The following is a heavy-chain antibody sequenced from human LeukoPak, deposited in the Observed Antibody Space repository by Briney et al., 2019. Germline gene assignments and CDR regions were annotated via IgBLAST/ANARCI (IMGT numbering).Heavy chain of an antibody. J-gene: IGHJ3*02. Sequence: PSQTLSLTCTVSGGSISSGGYYWSWIRQHPGKGLEWIGYIYYSGSTYYNPSLKSRVTISVDTSKNQFSLKLSSVTAADTAVYYCARKSDYDILTGYVGAFDIWGQGTMVTVSS. D-gene: IGHD3-9*01. V-gene: IGHV4-31*03. CDR2: IYYSGST. CDR1: GGSISSGGYY. CDR3: ARKSDYDILTGYVGAFDI.